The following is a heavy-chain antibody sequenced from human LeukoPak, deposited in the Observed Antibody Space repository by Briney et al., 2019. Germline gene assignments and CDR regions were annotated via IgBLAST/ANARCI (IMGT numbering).Heavy chain of an antibody. CDR3: VMSWIRQQRDS. D-gene: IGHD1-1*01. CDR1: GFSFRDYW. V-gene: IGHV3-7*01. J-gene: IGHJ4*02. Sequence: GGSLRLSCIVSGFSFRDYWMSWVRQAPGKGLEWVADINPDGIGKTYVDSVKGRFTISRDNAKQSLYLQMDTLTAEDTAVYYCVMSWIRQQRDSWGQGTLVTVSS. CDR2: INPDGIGK.